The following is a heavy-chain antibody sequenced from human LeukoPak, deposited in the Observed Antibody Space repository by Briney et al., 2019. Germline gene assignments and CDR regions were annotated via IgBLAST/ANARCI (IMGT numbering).Heavy chain of an antibody. D-gene: IGHD4-11*01. CDR3: DYSNYASWVY. V-gene: IGHV3-74*01. Sequence: TGGSLRLSCAASGFTFSSYEMNWVRQAPGKGLEWVSRINSDGSSTSYADSVKGRFTISRDNAKNTLYLQMNSLRAEDTAGREGDYSNYASWVYWGQGTLVTVSS. CDR1: GFTFSSYE. CDR2: INSDGSST. J-gene: IGHJ4*02.